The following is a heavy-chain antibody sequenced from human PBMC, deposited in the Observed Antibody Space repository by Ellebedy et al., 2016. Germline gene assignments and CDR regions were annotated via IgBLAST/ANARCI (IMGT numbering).Heavy chain of an antibody. D-gene: IGHD3-9*01. V-gene: IGHV3-20*04. J-gene: IGHJ3*02. CDR3: VRDEEPDFDILTGYAFPGI. CDR2: INYNGGST. CDR1: GFIFDDYG. Sequence: GESLKISCAASGFIFDDYGMNWVRQVPGKGLEWVSSINYNGGSTAYSDSVKGRFTISRDDAKNSLFLQMNSLRAEDTGLYYCVRDEEPDFDILTGYAFPGIWGQGTMVTVSS.